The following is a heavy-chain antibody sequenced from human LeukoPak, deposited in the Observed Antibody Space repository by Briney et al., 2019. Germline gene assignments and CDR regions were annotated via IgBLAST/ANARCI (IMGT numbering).Heavy chain of an antibody. CDR3: ARPMQWLVQPDY. D-gene: IGHD6-19*01. CDR1: GFTLSDYY. CDR2: MSSSGSTI. J-gene: IGHJ4*02. Sequence: PGGPLRLSCAASGFTLSDYYMSWIRPAPEKRLEWVSYMSSSGSTIYYADSMKGRFTISRDNAKNSLYRQMNSLRAEDTAVYYCARPMQWLVQPDYWGQGTLVTVSS. V-gene: IGHV3-11*04.